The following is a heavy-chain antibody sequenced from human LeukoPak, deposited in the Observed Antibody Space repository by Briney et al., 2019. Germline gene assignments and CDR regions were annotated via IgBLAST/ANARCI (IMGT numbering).Heavy chain of an antibody. CDR2: IQSKTDGGTA. Sequence: GGSLRLSCATSGFTFSDAWMSWVRQAPGKGVEWVGRIQSKTDGGTAHYAAPLKGRFTISRDDSKNTMYLQMNSLKTEDTAVYFCTTRIADYWGQGTLVTVSS. CDR3: TTRIADY. V-gene: IGHV3-15*01. CDR1: GFTFSDAW. D-gene: IGHD2/OR15-2a*01. J-gene: IGHJ4*02.